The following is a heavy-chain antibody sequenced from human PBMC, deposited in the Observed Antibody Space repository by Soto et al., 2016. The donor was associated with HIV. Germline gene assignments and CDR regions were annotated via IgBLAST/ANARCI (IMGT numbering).Heavy chain of an antibody. Sequence: EVQLVESGGGLVQPGGPLKLSCAASGFTFSGSGIHWVRQASGKGLEWIGRVRSKNKNYATAYGASVKGRFVISRDDSRNTAYLQMNSLKTEDTAVYHCTSSDNSGTYNWGQGTLVTVSS. D-gene: IGHD1-26*01. CDR2: VRSKNKNYAT. CDR1: GFTFSGSG. J-gene: IGHJ4*02. CDR3: TSSDNSGTYN. V-gene: IGHV3-73*01.